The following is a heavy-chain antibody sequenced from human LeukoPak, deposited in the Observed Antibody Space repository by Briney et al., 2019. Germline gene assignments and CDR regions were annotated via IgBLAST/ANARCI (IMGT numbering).Heavy chain of an antibody. CDR3: ARFSAAAAGTGWFDP. D-gene: IGHD6-13*01. CDR1: GVSISSYY. CDR2: IYYSGST. Sequence: SETLSLTCTVSGVSISSYYWSWIRQPPGKGLELIGYIYYSGSTNYNPSLKSRVTISVDTSKNQLSLKLSSVTAADTAVYYCARFSAAAAGTGWFDPWGQGTLVTVSA. V-gene: IGHV4-59*01. J-gene: IGHJ5*02.